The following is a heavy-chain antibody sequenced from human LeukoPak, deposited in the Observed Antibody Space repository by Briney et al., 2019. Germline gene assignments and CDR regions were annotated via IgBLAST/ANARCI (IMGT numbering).Heavy chain of an antibody. D-gene: IGHD4-23*01. Sequence: SETLSLTCTVSGGSISSSSYYWGWIRQPPGKGLEWIGSIYYSGSTYYNPSLKSRVTISVDTSKNQFSLKLSSVTAADTAVYYCARHGRYSGNPMPFDSWGQGTLVTVSS. V-gene: IGHV4-39*01. CDR1: GGSISSSSYY. CDR3: ARHGRYSGNPMPFDS. J-gene: IGHJ4*02. CDR2: IYYSGST.